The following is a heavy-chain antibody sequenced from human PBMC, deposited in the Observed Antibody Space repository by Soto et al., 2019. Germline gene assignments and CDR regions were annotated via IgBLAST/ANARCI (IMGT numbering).Heavy chain of an antibody. CDR2: IIPISGTE. D-gene: IGHD6-6*01. Sequence: QVQLVQSGAEVKKPGSSVKVSCKASGGTFSSYAISWVRQTPGQGLDWMGGIIPISGTENNAQKFQGGVTITAAKSTSPAYMEMSSLSSEDTAVYYCARAPRKYTSLSFPYGMDVWGQGTTVTVSS. CDR3: ARAPRKYTSLSFPYGMDV. CDR1: GGTFSSYA. V-gene: IGHV1-69*06. J-gene: IGHJ6*02.